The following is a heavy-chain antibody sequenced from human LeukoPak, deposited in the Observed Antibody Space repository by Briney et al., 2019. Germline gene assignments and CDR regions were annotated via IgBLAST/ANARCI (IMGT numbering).Heavy chain of an antibody. CDR2: INHSGST. Sequence: SETLSLTCAVYGGSFSGYYWSWIRQPPGKGLEWIGEINHSGSTNYNPSLKSRVTISVDTSKNQFSLKLSSVTAADTAVYYCARHTRIAAAGVDYWGQGTLVTVSS. CDR1: GGSFSGYY. V-gene: IGHV4-34*01. J-gene: IGHJ4*02. CDR3: ARHTRIAAAGVDY. D-gene: IGHD6-13*01.